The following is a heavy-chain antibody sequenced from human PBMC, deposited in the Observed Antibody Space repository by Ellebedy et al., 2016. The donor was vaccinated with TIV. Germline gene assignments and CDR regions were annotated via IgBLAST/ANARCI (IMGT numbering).Heavy chain of an antibody. Sequence: ASVKVSCKASGYVFTGYYLHWVRQAPGQGLEWMGWINPNSGDTNYAQKFQGRVTTTRDTSISTAYMELRRLRSDDTAVYYCARATRLFSSGHFYGTFDIWGQGTMVTVSS. J-gene: IGHJ3*02. D-gene: IGHD3-22*01. CDR3: ARATRLFSSGHFYGTFDI. CDR2: INPNSGDT. V-gene: IGHV1-2*02. CDR1: GYVFTGYY.